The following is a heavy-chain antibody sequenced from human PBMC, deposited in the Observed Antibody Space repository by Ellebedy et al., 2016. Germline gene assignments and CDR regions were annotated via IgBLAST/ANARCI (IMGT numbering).Heavy chain of an antibody. Sequence: GESLKISXAASGFTFNVAGITWVRQAPGKGLEWVATIDFSGTGTYYADSVKGRFIISRDNIKSSLFLQMNSLRVEDTGVYYCARDGSEWSRDYWGQGSLVTVSS. J-gene: IGHJ4*02. CDR1: GFTFNVAG. CDR2: IDFSGTGT. D-gene: IGHD3-3*01. CDR3: ARDGSEWSRDY. V-gene: IGHV3-21*06.